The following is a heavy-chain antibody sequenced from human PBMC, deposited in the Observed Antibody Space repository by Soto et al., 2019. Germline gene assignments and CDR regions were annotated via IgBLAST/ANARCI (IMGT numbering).Heavy chain of an antibody. CDR1: GFTFSRYW. Sequence: EVQLVESGGALVQPGGSLRLSCAASGFTFSRYWMSWVRQAPGKGLEWVANIKEDGCEKYYVDSVKGRFTISRDNAKYSVYLQMNSLRAEDTAVYYCARAWSYYDNSGYSDYWGQGTLVTVSS. D-gene: IGHD3-22*01. CDR2: IKEDGCEK. V-gene: IGHV3-7*03. J-gene: IGHJ4*02. CDR3: ARAWSYYDNSGYSDY.